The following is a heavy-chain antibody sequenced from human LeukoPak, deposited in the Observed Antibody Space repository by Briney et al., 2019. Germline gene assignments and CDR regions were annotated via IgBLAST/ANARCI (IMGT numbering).Heavy chain of an antibody. D-gene: IGHD2-2*01. CDR1: GFPFIEYS. Sequence: PGGSLRLSCTASGFPFIEYSMNWVRQVPGKGLEWISYIGIDSGNTKYADSVRGRFTISADKAKNSLYLQMNSLRAEDTAVYYCARTPYQLPRGTLDYWGQGTLVTVSS. J-gene: IGHJ4*02. CDR2: IGIDSGNT. V-gene: IGHV3-48*01. CDR3: ARTPYQLPRGTLDY.